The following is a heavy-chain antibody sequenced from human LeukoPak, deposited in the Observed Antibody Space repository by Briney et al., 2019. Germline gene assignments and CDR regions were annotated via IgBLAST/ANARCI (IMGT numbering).Heavy chain of an antibody. CDR3: ARVDSGSYSGSLDY. D-gene: IGHD1-26*01. CDR2: ISAYNGNT. Sequence: GASVKVSCKASGYTFTSYGISWVRQAPGQGLEWMGWISAYNGNTNYAQKLQGRVTMTTDTSTSTAYMELRSLRSDDTAVYYCARVDSGSYSGSLDYWGQGTLVTVSS. CDR1: GYTFTSYG. J-gene: IGHJ4*02. V-gene: IGHV1-18*01.